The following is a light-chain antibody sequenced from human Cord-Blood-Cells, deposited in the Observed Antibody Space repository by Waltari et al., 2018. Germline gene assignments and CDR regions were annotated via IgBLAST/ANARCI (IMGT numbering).Light chain of an antibody. V-gene: IGKV3-11*01. Sequence: DIVLTQSPATLSLSPGDRATLSCRASQSVSSYLAWYQQKPGQAPRLLIYDASNRATGIPARFSGSGSGTDFTLTISSLEPEDFAVYYCQQRSNGFTFGPGTKVDIK. CDR2: DAS. CDR1: QSVSSY. J-gene: IGKJ3*01. CDR3: QQRSNGFT.